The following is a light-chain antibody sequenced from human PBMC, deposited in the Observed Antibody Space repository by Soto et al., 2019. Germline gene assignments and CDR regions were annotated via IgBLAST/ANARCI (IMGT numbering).Light chain of an antibody. Sequence: DIQMTQSPSSLSASVGDRVTISCRASQTISTYLHWFQQKPGKAPDLLIYGASTLQSGVPSRFSGSGSGTDFTLIISNLQPEDLATYYCQQTYSAPWTFGQGTKAEIK. V-gene: IGKV1-39*01. CDR3: QQTYSAPWT. CDR1: QTISTY. J-gene: IGKJ1*01. CDR2: GAS.